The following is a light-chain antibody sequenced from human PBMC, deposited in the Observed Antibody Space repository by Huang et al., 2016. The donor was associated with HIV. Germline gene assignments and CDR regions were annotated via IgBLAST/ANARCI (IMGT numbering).Light chain of an antibody. CDR2: VTS. CDR1: QNIGTY. Sequence: DIQMTQSPSSLSASVGDRVTLTCRASQNIGTYLHWYQQKPGRAPNLLIYVTSSLQSGVPSRFSGSGSGTDFTLTISSLQPEDFATYFCQQSYSAPHTFGQGTKLEIK. CDR3: QQSYSAPHT. V-gene: IGKV1-39*01. J-gene: IGKJ2*01.